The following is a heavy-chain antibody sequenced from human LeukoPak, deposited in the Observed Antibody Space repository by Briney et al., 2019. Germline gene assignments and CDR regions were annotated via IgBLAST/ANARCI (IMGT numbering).Heavy chain of an antibody. CDR2: IIPVLGTT. CDR3: ATSGGDYYYYSLDV. D-gene: IGHD3-10*01. CDR1: GGTFSRYA. Sequence: SVKVSCKASGGTFSRYAISWVRQAPGQGLEWMGGIIPVLGTTNYAQTFQNKVTITADESTSTTYMELSSLTSEDTAVYYCATSGGDYYYYSLDVWGKGTPVTISS. V-gene: IGHV1-69*13. J-gene: IGHJ6*03.